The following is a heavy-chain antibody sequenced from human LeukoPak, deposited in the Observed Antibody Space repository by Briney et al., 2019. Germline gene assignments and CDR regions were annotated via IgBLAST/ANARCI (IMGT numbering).Heavy chain of an antibody. CDR1: GDSVSSNSAA. D-gene: IGHD3-22*01. V-gene: IGHV6-1*01. J-gene: IGHJ4*02. CDR3: ARARMYYYDSSAVRDFDY. Sequence: SQTLSLTCAISGDSVSSNSAAWNWIRQSPSRGLEWLGRTYYRSKWYNDYAVSVKSRITINPDTSKNQFSLQLNSVTPEDTAVYYRARARMYYYDSSAVRDFDYWGQGTLVTVSS. CDR2: TYYRSKWYN.